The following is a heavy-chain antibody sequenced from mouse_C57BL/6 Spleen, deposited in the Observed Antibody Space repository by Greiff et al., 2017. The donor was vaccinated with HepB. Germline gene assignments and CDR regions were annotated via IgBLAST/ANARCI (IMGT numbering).Heavy chain of an antibody. V-gene: IGHV1-22*01. CDR3: ARGKEGFAC. CDR1: GYTFTDYN. Sequence: DVQLQESGPELVKPGASVKMSCKASGYTFTDYNMHWVKQSHGNSLEWIGYINPNNGGTSYNQKFKGKATLTVDKSSSTAYMELRSLTSEDSAFYYCARGKEGFACWGQRTMVTVSA. CDR2: INPNNGGT. J-gene: IGHJ3*01.